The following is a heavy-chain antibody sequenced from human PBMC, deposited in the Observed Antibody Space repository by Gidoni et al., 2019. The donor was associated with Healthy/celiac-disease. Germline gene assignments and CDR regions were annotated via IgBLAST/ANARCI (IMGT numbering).Heavy chain of an antibody. V-gene: IGHV1-69*02. CDR2: IIPILGIA. D-gene: IGHD1-26*01. CDR3: AKGSRGSYVSY. CDR1: GSTFSSYT. Sequence: VKVPCKASGSTFSSYTISWVRQATGQGLEWMGRIIPILGIANYAQKFQGRVTITADKSTSTDYMDLSSLSSEDTAVYYCAKGSRGSYVSYWGQGTLVTVSS. J-gene: IGHJ4*02.